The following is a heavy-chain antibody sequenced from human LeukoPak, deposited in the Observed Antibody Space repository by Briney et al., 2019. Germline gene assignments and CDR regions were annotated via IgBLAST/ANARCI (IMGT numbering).Heavy chain of an antibody. V-gene: IGHV3-30-3*01. Sequence: GRSLRLSCAASGFTFSSHAMHWVRQAPGKGLEWVAVLSHDGGKKYYADSVKGRFTISRDNSRNTLYLQMNSLRGEDTAVYYCARDLRGSDAYYFDYWGRGTLVTVSS. CDR3: ARDLRGSDAYYFDY. J-gene: IGHJ4*02. CDR2: LSHDGGKK. D-gene: IGHD3-10*01. CDR1: GFTFSSHA.